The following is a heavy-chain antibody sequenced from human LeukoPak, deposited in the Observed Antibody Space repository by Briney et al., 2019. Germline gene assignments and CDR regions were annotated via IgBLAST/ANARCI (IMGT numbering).Heavy chain of an antibody. D-gene: IGHD3-3*01. CDR3: ARGGRFLEWSGGPVYYYYGMDV. CDR1: GFTFSDYY. CDR2: ISSSCSTI. V-gene: IGHV3-11*01. Sequence: GGSLRLSCAASGFTFSDYYMSWIRQAPGKGLEWVSYISSSCSTIYYADSVKGRFTISRDNAKNSLYLQMNSLRAEDTAVYYCARGGRFLEWSGGPVYYYYGMDVWGQGTTVTVPS. J-gene: IGHJ6*02.